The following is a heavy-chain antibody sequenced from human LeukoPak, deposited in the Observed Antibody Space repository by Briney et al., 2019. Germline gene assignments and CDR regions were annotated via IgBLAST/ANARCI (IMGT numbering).Heavy chain of an antibody. CDR1: GFTFSSYG. CDR3: AKAVSAAGDFDY. D-gene: IGHD6-13*01. V-gene: IGHV3-30*02. Sequence: GGSLRLSRAASGFTFSSYGMHWVRQAPGKGLEWVAFIRYDGSNKYYADSVKGRFTISRDNSKNTLYLQMNSLRAEDTAVYYCAKAVSAAGDFDYWGQGTLVTVSS. CDR2: IRYDGSNK. J-gene: IGHJ4*02.